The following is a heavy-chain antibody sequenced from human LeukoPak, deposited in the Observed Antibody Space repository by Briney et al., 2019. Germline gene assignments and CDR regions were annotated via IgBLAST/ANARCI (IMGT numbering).Heavy chain of an antibody. V-gene: IGHV4-38-2*01. Sequence: KTSETLSLTCAVSGYLISSGYYWGWIRPPPGKGLEWIGSIYHSGSTYYNPSLKSRVTISVDTSKNQFSLKLSSVTAADTAVYYCARHGEQQLVLFDYWGQGTLVTVSS. J-gene: IGHJ4*02. CDR1: GYLISSGYY. CDR3: ARHGEQQLVLFDY. D-gene: IGHD6-13*01. CDR2: IYHSGST.